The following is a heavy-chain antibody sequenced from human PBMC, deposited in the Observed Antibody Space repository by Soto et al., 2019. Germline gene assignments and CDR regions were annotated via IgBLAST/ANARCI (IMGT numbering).Heavy chain of an antibody. CDR3: ARGLPGYYGKDV. J-gene: IGHJ6*01. Sequence: EVQLVESGGGLVQPGGSLRLSCAASGFTFSNYWIHWVRQAPGKGLVWVSRIKGDGSRIDYADSAKGRFIISRDNAKNTVYVQMNSLGDEDAAVYYCARGLPGYYGKDVWGQGTTVTVSS. V-gene: IGHV3-74*01. CDR1: GFTFSNYW. CDR2: IKGDGSRI. D-gene: IGHD4-17*01.